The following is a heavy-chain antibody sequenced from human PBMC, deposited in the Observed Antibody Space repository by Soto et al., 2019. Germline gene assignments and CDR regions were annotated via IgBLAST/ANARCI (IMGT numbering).Heavy chain of an antibody. CDR2: IIPIFGTA. V-gene: IGHV1-69*12. CDR1: GGTFSSYA. Sequence: QVQLVQSGAEVKKPGSSVKVSCKASGGTFSSYAISWVRQAPGQGLEWMGGIIPIFGTANYAQKFQGRVTITADESTSTAYMELSSLRSEDTAVYYCARDPRSPNYYDSSGYGAFDIWGQGTMVTVSS. J-gene: IGHJ3*02. D-gene: IGHD3-22*01. CDR3: ARDPRSPNYYDSSGYGAFDI.